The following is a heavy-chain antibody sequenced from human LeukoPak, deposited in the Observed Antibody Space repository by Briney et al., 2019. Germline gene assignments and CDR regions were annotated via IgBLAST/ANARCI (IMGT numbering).Heavy chain of an antibody. V-gene: IGHV4-59*01. J-gene: IGHJ4*02. CDR3: ARDGGYYDSSGYYYPFDY. CDR1: GGSISSYY. D-gene: IGHD3-22*01. Sequence: SETLSLTCTVSGGSISSYYWSWIRQPAGKGLEWIGYIYYSGSTNYNPSLKSRVTISVDTSKNQFSLKLSSVTAADTAVYYCARDGGYYDSSGYYYPFDYWGQGTLVTFSS. CDR2: IYYSGST.